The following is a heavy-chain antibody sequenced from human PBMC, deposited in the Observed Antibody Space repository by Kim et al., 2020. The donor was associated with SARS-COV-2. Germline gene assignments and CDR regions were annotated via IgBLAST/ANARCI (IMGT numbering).Heavy chain of an antibody. CDR3: ARDAGYYDSSGSS. V-gene: IGHV3-21*01. CDR2: ISSSSSYI. J-gene: IGHJ5*02. D-gene: IGHD3-22*01. Sequence: GGSLRLSCAASGFTFSSYSMNWVRQAPGKGLEWVSSISSSSSYIYYADSVKGRFTISRDNAKNSLYLQMNNLRAEDTAVYYCARDAGYYDSSGSSWGQRPRVTVPS. CDR1: GFTFSSYS.